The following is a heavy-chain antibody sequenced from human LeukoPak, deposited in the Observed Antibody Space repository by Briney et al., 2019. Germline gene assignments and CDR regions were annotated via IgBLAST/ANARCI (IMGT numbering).Heavy chain of an antibody. Sequence: GGSLRLSCTASGFIFSSAWMTWVRQAPGKGLEWLGRIKSNTDGGTADFAAPVKGRFTMSRDDSKTTLYLQMNNLRNEDTAVYYCATYKSYSDVWGQGTLVTVSS. CDR2: IKSNTDGGTA. CDR3: ATYKSYSDV. D-gene: IGHD1-1*01. CDR1: GFIFSSAW. V-gene: IGHV3-15*01. J-gene: IGHJ4*02.